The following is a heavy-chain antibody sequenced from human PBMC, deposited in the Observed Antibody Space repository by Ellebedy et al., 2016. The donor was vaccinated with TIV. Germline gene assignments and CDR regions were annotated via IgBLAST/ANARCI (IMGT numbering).Heavy chain of an antibody. CDR1: GYTFTSYG. D-gene: IGHD1-26*01. Sequence: ASVKVSXXASGYTFTSYGISWVRQAPGQGLEWMGWISAYNGNTNYAQKLQGRVTMTTDTSTSTAYMELRSLRSDDTAVYYCARTLIVGATDAFDIWGQGTMVTVSS. CDR2: ISAYNGNT. J-gene: IGHJ3*02. CDR3: ARTLIVGATDAFDI. V-gene: IGHV1-18*04.